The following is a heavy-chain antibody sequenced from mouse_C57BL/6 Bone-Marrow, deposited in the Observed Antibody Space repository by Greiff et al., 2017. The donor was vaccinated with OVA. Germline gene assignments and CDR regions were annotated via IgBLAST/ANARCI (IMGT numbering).Heavy chain of an antibody. J-gene: IGHJ2*01. CDR2: IYPGGGYT. D-gene: IGHD1-1*01. V-gene: IGHV1-63*01. CDR3: ARGDYYPFDY. Sequence: VQLQQSGAELVRPGTSVKMSCKASGYTFTNYWIGWAKQRPGHGLEWIGDIYPGGGYTNYNEKFKGKATLTADKSSSTAYMQFSSLTSEDSAIYYCARGDYYPFDYWGQGTTLTVSS. CDR1: GYTFTNYW.